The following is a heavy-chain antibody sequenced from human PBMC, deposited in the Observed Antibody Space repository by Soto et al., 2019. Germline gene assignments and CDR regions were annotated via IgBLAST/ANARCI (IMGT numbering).Heavy chain of an antibody. CDR3: AREGMSRPRWVFDY. J-gene: IGHJ4*02. D-gene: IGHD6-13*01. CDR1: GFTFSSYP. V-gene: IGHV3-64*01. CDR2: ISTNGDST. Sequence: EVQLVESGGGLVQPGGSLRLSCAASGFTFSSYPMHWVRQAPGKGLEYVSAISTNGDSTFYANSVKGRFTISRDNSKNTLYLQMGSPRAEDMGVYYCAREGMSRPRWVFDYWGQGTLVTASS.